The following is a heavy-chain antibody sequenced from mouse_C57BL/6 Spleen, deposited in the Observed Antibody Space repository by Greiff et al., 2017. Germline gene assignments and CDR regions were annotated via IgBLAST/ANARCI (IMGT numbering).Heavy chain of an antibody. D-gene: IGHD5-1*01. J-gene: IGHJ4*01. CDR1: GYTFTSYT. CDR2: INPSSGYT. V-gene: IGHV1-4*01. Sequence: VQGVESGAELARPGASVKMSCKASGYTFTSYTMHWVKQRPGQGLEWIGYINPSSGYTKYNQKFKDKATLTADKSSSTAYMQLSSLTSEDSAVYYCARNLPGYAMDYWGQGTSVTVSS. CDR3: ARNLPGYAMDY.